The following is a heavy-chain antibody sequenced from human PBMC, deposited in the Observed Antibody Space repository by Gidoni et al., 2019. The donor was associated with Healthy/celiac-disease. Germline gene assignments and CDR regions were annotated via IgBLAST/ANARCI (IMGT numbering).Heavy chain of an antibody. Sequence: EVQLVESGGGLVQSGGSLRISCAASGFTFSSYSMNWVRQAQGKGLEWVSYISSSSSTIYYADSVKGRFTISRDNAKNSLYLQMNSLRDEDTAVYYCARGLGRGIAAAGTGFYWGQGTLVTVSS. V-gene: IGHV3-48*02. CDR1: GFTFSSYS. CDR2: ISSSSSTI. CDR3: ARGLGRGIAAAGTGFY. D-gene: IGHD6-13*01. J-gene: IGHJ4*02.